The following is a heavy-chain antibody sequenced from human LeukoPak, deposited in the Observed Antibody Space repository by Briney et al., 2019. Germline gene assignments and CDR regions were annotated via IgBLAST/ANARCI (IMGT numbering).Heavy chain of an antibody. D-gene: IGHD6-13*01. Sequence: SETLPLTCTVFGGSISSYYWSWIRQPPRKELHWIGFIYYSRCTNYNPSLKSRVTISVDTSKNQFSLKLSSVTAADTAVYYCARGVSSSWYGDFDYWGQGTLVTVSS. CDR3: ARGVSSSWYGDFDY. J-gene: IGHJ4*02. CDR2: IYYSRCT. V-gene: IGHV4-59*01. CDR1: GGSISSYY.